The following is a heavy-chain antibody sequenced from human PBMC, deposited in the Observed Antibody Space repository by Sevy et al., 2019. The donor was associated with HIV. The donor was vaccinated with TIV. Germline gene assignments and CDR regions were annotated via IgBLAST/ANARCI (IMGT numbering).Heavy chain of an antibody. CDR1: GGSISNSDSY. CDR3: ASKRGYNHGPFDY. J-gene: IGHJ4*02. D-gene: IGHD5-18*01. CDR2: IHYTGGT. Sequence: SETLSLTCTVSGGSISNSDSYWSWIRQPPGKGLEWIGYIHYTGGTYYNPFLKSRFAMSADTSEKQFSLKLSSMTEADTAVYYCASKRGYNHGPFDYWGQGTLVTVSS. V-gene: IGHV4-30-4*02.